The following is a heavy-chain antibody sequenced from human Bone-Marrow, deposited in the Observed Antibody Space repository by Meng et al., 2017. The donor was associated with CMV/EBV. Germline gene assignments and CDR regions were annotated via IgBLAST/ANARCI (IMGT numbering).Heavy chain of an antibody. D-gene: IGHD6-13*01. CDR2: IIPIFGTA. CDR1: GGTFSSYA. V-gene: IGHV1-69*05. CDR3: ARDHRTYSSRWYVYYYYGMDV. Sequence: SVKVSCKASGGTFSSYAISWVRQAPGQGLEWMGGIIPIFGTANYAQKFQGRVTITTDESTSTAYMELSRLRSDDTAVYYCARDHRTYSSRWYVYYYYGMDVWGQGTTVTVSS. J-gene: IGHJ6*02.